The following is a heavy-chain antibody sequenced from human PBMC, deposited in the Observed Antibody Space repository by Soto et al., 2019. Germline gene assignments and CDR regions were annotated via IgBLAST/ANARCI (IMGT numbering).Heavy chain of an antibody. Sequence: QVQLVESGGGVVQPGRSLRLSCAASGFTFSSYGMHWVRQAPGKGLEWVAVISYDGSNKYYADSVKGRFTISRDNSKNTLYLQMNSLRAEDTAVYYCAKDMDIVVVPAAPYPPDYWGQGTLVTVSS. CDR3: AKDMDIVVVPAAPYPPDY. D-gene: IGHD2-2*03. CDR1: GFTFSSYG. J-gene: IGHJ4*02. V-gene: IGHV3-30*18. CDR2: ISYDGSNK.